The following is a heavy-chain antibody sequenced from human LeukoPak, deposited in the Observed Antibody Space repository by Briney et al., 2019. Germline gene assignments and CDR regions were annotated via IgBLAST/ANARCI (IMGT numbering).Heavy chain of an antibody. Sequence: GGSLRLSCAASGFTFSSYEMNWVRQTPGKGLEWVSSISSSDSSTYYADSVKGRFTISRDNAKKSLYLQMKSLRVEDTAVYYCARDRAVGYSYGLYYYYYGMDVWGQGTTVTVSS. J-gene: IGHJ6*02. D-gene: IGHD5-18*01. CDR3: ARDRAVGYSYGLYYYYYGMDV. CDR1: GFTFSSYE. V-gene: IGHV3-48*03. CDR2: ISSSDSST.